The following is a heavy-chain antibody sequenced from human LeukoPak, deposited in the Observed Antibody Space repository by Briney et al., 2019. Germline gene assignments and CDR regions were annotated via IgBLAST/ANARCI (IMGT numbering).Heavy chain of an antibody. CDR3: ARRRKGGGYDPPGAYSYYMDV. D-gene: IGHD5-12*01. J-gene: IGHJ6*03. V-gene: IGHV5-51*01. CDR2: IYPGDSDT. CDR1: GYSFTSYW. Sequence: GESLKISCNGSGYSFTSYWIGWVRQMPGKGLEWMGIIYPGDSDTRYSPSFQGQVTISADKSISTAYLQWSSLKASDTAMYYCARRRKGGGYDPPGAYSYYMDVWGKGTTVTVSS.